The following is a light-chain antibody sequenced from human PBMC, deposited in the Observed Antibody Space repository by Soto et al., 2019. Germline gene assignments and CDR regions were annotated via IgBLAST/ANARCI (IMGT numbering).Light chain of an antibody. CDR1: QSISSD. J-gene: IGKJ4*01. V-gene: IGKV1-39*01. CDR3: QQSYSTSFT. CDR2: AAS. Sequence: DIQMTPSPSSLSASVGDRVTITCRASQSISSDLHWYQQNPGKAPKLLISAASNLQSGVPSRFRGSGSGTHFTLTISRLQVEDVATYYCQQSYSTSFTFGGGTKVDIK.